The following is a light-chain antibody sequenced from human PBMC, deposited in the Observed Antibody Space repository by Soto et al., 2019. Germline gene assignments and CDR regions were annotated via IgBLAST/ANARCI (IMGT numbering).Light chain of an antibody. CDR3: CSFARGSTLV. CDR1: SSDVGSYNL. J-gene: IGLJ3*02. CDR2: EGS. Sequence: QSVLTQPASVSGSPGQSITISCTGTSSDVGSYNLVSWYQQHPGNAPKLMIYEGSKRPSGDSNRFFGSKSGNTASLTISGLQAEDEADYYCCSFARGSTLVFGGGTKLTVL. V-gene: IGLV2-23*01.